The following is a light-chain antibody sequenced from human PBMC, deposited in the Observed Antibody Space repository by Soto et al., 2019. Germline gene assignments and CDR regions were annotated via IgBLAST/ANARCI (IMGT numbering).Light chain of an antibody. CDR2: LAS. J-gene: IGKJ1*01. V-gene: IGKV1-39*01. CDR3: QQGFSTPWA. CDR1: QTISSW. Sequence: DIQMTQSPSTLSGSVGDRVTITCRASQTISSWLAWYQQKPGNAPKLLIYLASTLESEVPSRFSGSGSGTDFALTISSLQPEDFATYYCQQGFSTPWAFGQGTKVDIK.